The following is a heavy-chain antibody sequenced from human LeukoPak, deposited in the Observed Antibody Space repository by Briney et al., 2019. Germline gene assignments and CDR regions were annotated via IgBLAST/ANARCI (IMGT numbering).Heavy chain of an antibody. J-gene: IGHJ2*01. D-gene: IGHD2-21*01. CDR2: FYPTDSDT. CDR1: GYRFDSYW. V-gene: IGHV5-51*01. Sequence: GESLKISCQGSGYRFDSYWIGWVRQMPGKGLEWIGIFYPTDSDTHYSPSFQGQVTMSADTSINTAYLQWSSLKASDTALYYCARSLVTHWHFDLWGRGTPVIVSS. CDR3: ARSLVTHWHFDL.